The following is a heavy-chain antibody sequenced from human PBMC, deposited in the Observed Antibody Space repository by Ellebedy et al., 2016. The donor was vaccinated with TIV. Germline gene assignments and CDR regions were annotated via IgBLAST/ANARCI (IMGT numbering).Heavy chain of an antibody. CDR2: INHSGST. D-gene: IGHD6-19*01. J-gene: IGHJ3*02. V-gene: IGHV4-34*01. Sequence: SETLSLTCAVYGESFSGYYWSWIRQPPGKGLEWIGEINHSGSTNYNPSLKSRVTISVDASKNQFSLKLSSVTAADTAVYYCARGSSGWLHDAFDIWGQGTMVTVSS. CDR3: ARGSSGWLHDAFDI. CDR1: GESFSGYY.